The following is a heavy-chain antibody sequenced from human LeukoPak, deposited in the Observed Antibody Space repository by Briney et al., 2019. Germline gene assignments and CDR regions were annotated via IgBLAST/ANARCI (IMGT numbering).Heavy chain of an antibody. CDR3: AKGRYSNLNWFDP. CDR1: GFTFDDYA. J-gene: IGHJ5*02. Sequence: PGRSLRLSCAASGFTFDDYAMRWVRQAPGRGLEWVSGISWNSGSIGYADSVKGRFTISRDNAKNSLYLQMNSLRAEDTALYYCAKGRYSNLNWFDPWGQGTLVTVSS. D-gene: IGHD5-12*01. CDR2: ISWNSGSI. V-gene: IGHV3-9*01.